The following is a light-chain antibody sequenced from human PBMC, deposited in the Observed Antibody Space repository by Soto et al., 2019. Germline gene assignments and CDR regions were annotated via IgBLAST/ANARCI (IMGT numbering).Light chain of an antibody. Sequence: EIVLTQSPGTLSLSPGERATLSCRASQSVSSSYLAWYQQKPGQAPRLLIYGASSRATGIPDRFSGSGSGTHFTLTISRVEPEDFAVYYCRQYDSSPITFGQGTRLEIK. V-gene: IGKV3-20*01. CDR3: RQYDSSPIT. J-gene: IGKJ5*01. CDR2: GAS. CDR1: QSVSSSY.